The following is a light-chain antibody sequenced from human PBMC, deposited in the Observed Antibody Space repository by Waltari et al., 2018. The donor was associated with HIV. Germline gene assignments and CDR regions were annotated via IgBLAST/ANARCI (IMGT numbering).Light chain of an antibody. CDR3: QSYDSGLSVV. V-gene: IGLV1-40*01. Sequence: QSVLTQPPPVSGAPGQRVTISCTGNSSNTGAGFDVHWYQQLPETAPKLLIYGDTNRPSGVPDRFSGSKSGTSASLAITGLQAEDEADYYCQSYDSGLSVVFGGGTKLTVL. CDR2: GDT. J-gene: IGLJ3*02. CDR1: SSNTGAGFD.